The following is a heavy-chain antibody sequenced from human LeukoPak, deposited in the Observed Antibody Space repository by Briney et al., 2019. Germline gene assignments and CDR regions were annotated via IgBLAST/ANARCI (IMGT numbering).Heavy chain of an antibody. D-gene: IGHD3-22*01. CDR3: ARGRYYYDSSGLNWFDP. V-gene: IGHV1-8*01. J-gene: IGHJ5*02. CDR2: MNPNSGNT. CDR1: GYTFISYD. Sequence: ASVKVSCKASGYTFISYDINWVRQATGQGLEWMGWMNPNSGNTGYAQKFQGRVTMTRNTSISTAYMELSSLRSEDTAVYYCARGRYYYDSSGLNWFDPWGQGTLVTVSS.